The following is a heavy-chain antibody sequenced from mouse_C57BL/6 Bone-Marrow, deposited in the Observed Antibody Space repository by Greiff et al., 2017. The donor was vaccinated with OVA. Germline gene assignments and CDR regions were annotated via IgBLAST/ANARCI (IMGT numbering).Heavy chain of an antibody. CDR1: GYTFTSYT. CDR3: AREDNLPDYYGSHWYFDV. Sequence: VQLQQSGAELARPGASVKMSCKASGYTFTSYTMHWVKQRPGQGLEWIGYINPSSGYTKYNQKFKDKATLTADKSSSTAYMQLSSLTSEDSAVYNCAREDNLPDYYGSHWYFDVWGTGTTVTVSS. J-gene: IGHJ1*03. CDR2: INPSSGYT. D-gene: IGHD1-1*01. V-gene: IGHV1-4*01.